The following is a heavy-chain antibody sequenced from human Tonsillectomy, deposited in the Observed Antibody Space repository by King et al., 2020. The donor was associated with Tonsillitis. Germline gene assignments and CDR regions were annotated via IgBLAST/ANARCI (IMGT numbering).Heavy chain of an antibody. CDR2: ISSRRTYT. CDR1: GLTFSDYY. CDR3: ATSGGYCSSTSCYLGAFDI. V-gene: IGHV3-11*05. J-gene: IGHJ3*02. D-gene: IGHD2-2*01. Sequence: VQLVESGGGLVKPGGSLRLSCAASGLTFSDYYMSWIRQAPGKGLEWVSYISSRRTYTNYADSVKGRFTISRDNAKNSGYLQMDSLRADDTAVYYCATSGGYCSSTSCYLGAFDIWGQGTMVTVSS.